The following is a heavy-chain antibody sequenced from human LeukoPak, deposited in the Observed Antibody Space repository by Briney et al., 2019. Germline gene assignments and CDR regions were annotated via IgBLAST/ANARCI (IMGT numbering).Heavy chain of an antibody. CDR2: ITGSGGST. D-gene: IGHD2-21*02. J-gene: IGHJ4*02. Sequence: PGGSLRLSCAASGFTFSNYAMSWVRQAPGKGLEWVSAITGSGGSTHYSDSLKGRFTISRDNSKNTLFLQMNSLRAEDTAVYYCAKTDLVVVTATFDYWGQGTLVTVSS. V-gene: IGHV3-23*01. CDR3: AKTDLVVVTATFDY. CDR1: GFTFSNYA.